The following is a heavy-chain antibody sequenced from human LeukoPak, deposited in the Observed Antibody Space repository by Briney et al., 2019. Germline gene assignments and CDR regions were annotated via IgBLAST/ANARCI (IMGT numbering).Heavy chain of an antibody. V-gene: IGHV4-59*01. CDR3: ASGHSKDAFGI. D-gene: IGHD2-21*01. CDR1: GGSISSYY. J-gene: IGHJ3*02. CDR2: IYYSGST. Sequence: TETLSLTCTVSGGSISSYYWSWIRQPPGKGLEWIGYIYYSGSTNYNPSLKSRVTISVDMSKNQFSLKPSSVTAADTAVYYCASGHSKDAFGIWGQGTMVTVSS.